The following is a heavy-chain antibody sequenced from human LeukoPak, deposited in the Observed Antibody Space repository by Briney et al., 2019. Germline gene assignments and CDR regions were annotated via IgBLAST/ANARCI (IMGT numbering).Heavy chain of an antibody. CDR2: IYYSGST. CDR3: ARHLKLTIPFDP. CDR1: GGSISSYY. J-gene: IGHJ5*02. Sequence: SETLSLTCTVPGGSISSYYWSWIRQPPGKGLEWIGYIYYSGSTNYNPSLKSRVTISVDTPKNQFSLKLSSVTAADTAVYYCARHLKLTIPFDPWGQGTLVTVSS. V-gene: IGHV4-59*08. D-gene: IGHD3-3*01.